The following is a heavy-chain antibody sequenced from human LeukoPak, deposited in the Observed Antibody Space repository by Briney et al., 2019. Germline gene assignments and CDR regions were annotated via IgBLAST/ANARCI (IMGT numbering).Heavy chain of an antibody. J-gene: IGHJ4*02. V-gene: IGHV3-30-3*01. CDR2: ISYDGSNK. CDR1: GFTFSSYA. D-gene: IGHD2-21*02. Sequence: GGSLRLSCAASGFTFSSYAMHWVRQAPGKGLEWVAVISYDGSNKYYADSVKGRFTISRDNSKNTLYLQMNSLRAEDTAVYYCARAAAYCGGDCYSYFDYWGQGTLVTVSS. CDR3: ARAAAYCGGDCYSYFDY.